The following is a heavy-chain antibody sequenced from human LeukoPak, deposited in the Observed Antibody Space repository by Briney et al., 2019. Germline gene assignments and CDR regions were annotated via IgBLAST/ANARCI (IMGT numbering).Heavy chain of an antibody. CDR1: GFTVSDYY. D-gene: IGHD1-26*01. CDR2: IDGSGTYT. Sequence: GGSLRLSCAASGFTVSDYYMNWIRQAPGKGLEWVSYIDGSGTYTNYGHTGLGRFTISRDNAKNSLYLQMNSLRAEDTAVYYCARDLTVGPIFIDYWGQGTLATVSS. J-gene: IGHJ4*02. CDR3: ARDLTVGPIFIDY. V-gene: IGHV3-11*06.